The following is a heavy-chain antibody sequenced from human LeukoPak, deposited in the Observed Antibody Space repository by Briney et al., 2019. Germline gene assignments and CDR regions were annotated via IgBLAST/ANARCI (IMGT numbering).Heavy chain of an antibody. D-gene: IGHD1-1*01. CDR3: ASPRGTAVSFDY. V-gene: IGHV4-39*01. Sequence: SETLSLTCTVSGGSISSSSYYWGWIRQPPGKGLEWIGSIYYSGSTYYNPSLKSRVTISVDTSKNQFSLKLSSVTAADTAVYYCASPRGTAVSFDYWGQGTLVTVSS. CDR2: IYYSGST. J-gene: IGHJ4*02. CDR1: GGSISSSSYY.